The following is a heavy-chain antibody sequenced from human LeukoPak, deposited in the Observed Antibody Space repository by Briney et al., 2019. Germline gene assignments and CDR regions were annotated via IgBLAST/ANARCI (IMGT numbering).Heavy chain of an antibody. CDR3: AKEGSSGWYDY. D-gene: IGHD6-19*01. CDR2: ISWNSGSI. CDR1: GFTFDDYA. J-gene: IGHJ4*02. V-gene: IGHV3-9*03. Sequence: GRSLRLSCAASGFTFDDYAMHWVRQAPGKGLEWVSGISWNSGSIGYADSVKGRFTISRDNAKNSLYLQMNSLRAEDMALYYCAKEGSSGWYDYWGQGTLVTVSS.